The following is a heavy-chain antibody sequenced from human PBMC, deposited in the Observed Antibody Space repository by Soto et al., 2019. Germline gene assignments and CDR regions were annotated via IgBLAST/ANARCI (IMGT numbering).Heavy chain of an antibody. J-gene: IGHJ6*03. CDR2: IYYSGST. V-gene: IGHV4-31*03. CDR3: ARFKAVTNYYYYYYMDG. Sequence: SETLSLTCTVSGGSISSGGYYWSWIRQHPGKGLEWIGYIYYSGSTYYNPSLKSRVTISVDTSKNQFSLKLSSVTAADTAVYYCARFKAVTNYYYYYYMDGWGKGTTVTVSS. D-gene: IGHD4-17*01. CDR1: GGSISSGGYY.